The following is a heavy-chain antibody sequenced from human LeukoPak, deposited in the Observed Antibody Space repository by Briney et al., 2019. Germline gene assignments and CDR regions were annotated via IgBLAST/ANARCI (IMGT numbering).Heavy chain of an antibody. CDR3: ARVPLRFLEPFDY. J-gene: IGHJ4*02. CDR2: INHSGGA. D-gene: IGHD3-3*01. Sequence: SETQSLTCAVYGGSFIGYYWSWIRQPPGKGLEWIGEINHSGGANYNPSLKSRVTISADTSKSQFSLKLGSVTAADTAVYYCARVPLRFLEPFDYWGQGTLVTASS. V-gene: IGHV4-34*01. CDR1: GGSFIGYY.